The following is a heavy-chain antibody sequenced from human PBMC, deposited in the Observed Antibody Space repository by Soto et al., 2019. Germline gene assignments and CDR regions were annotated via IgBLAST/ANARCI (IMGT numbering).Heavy chain of an antibody. D-gene: IGHD6-13*01. Sequence: QLQLQESGPGLVKPSETLSLTCTVSGGSISSSSYYWGWIRQPPGKGLEWIGRIYHSGSTYYNSSLKSRVTISVDTSKNQFSLRLSSVTAADTAVYYCARIRSSWYYFDYWGQGTLVTVSS. CDR1: GGSISSSSYY. J-gene: IGHJ4*02. V-gene: IGHV4-39*01. CDR3: ARIRSSWYYFDY. CDR2: IYHSGST.